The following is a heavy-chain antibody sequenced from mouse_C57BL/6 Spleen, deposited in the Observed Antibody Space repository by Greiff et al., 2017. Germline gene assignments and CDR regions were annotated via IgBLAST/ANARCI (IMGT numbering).Heavy chain of an antibody. CDR2: IDPETGGT. D-gene: IGHD2-2*01. CDR1: GYTFTDYE. CDR3: TGYDGDYYTMDY. Sequence: VQLQQSGAELVRPGASVTLSCKASGYTFTDYEMHWVKQTPVHGLEWIGAIDPETGGTAYNQKFKGKAILTADKSSSTAYMELRSLTSEDSAVXYCTGYDGDYYTMDYWGQGTTVTVSS. V-gene: IGHV1-15*01. J-gene: IGHJ4*01.